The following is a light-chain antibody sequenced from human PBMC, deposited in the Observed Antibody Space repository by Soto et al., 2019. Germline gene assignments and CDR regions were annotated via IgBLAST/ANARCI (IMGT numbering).Light chain of an antibody. CDR2: DAS. J-gene: IGKJ1*01. V-gene: IGKV1-13*02. Sequence: AIRMTQSPSSFSASVGDRVTITCRASQGISHFLAWYQQKPGKAPKLLIYDASGLESGVPSRFSGGGSGTEFTLTISSLQPDDFATYYCQQYNSYSQTFGQGTKVDIK. CDR1: QGISHF. CDR3: QQYNSYSQT.